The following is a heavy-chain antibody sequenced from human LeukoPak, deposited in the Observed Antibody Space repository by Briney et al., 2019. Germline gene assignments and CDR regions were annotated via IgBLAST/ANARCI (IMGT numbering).Heavy chain of an antibody. Sequence: ETLSLTCTVSDDSISDYYRGWVRQAPGKGLEWVGRIKSKTDGGTTDYAAPVKGRFTISRDDSKNTLYLQMNSLKTEDTAVYYCTTDRGITMMGPGGYWGQGTLVTVSS. CDR2: IKSKTDGGTT. CDR1: DDSISDYY. D-gene: IGHD3-22*01. V-gene: IGHV3-15*01. CDR3: TTDRGITMMGPGGY. J-gene: IGHJ4*02.